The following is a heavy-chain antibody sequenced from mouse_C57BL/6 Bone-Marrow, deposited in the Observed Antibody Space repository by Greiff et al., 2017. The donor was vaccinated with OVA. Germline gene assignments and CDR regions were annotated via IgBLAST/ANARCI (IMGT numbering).Heavy chain of an antibody. V-gene: IGHV1-59*01. D-gene: IGHD2-3*01. CDR3: ARFRDGDDAMDY. CDR1: GYTFTSYW. CDR2: IDPSYSYT. Sequence: VQLQQPGAELVRPGTSVKLSCKASGYTFTSYWMHWVKQRPGQGLEWIGVIDPSYSYTHSNQKFTGKATLTVDTSSSTAYMQLSSLTSEDSAVYYCARFRDGDDAMDYWGQGTSGTVSS. J-gene: IGHJ4*01.